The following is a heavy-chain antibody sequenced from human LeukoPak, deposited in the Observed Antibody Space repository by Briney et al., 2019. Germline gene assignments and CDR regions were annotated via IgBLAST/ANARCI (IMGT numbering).Heavy chain of an antibody. CDR2: ISGSGGST. Sequence: PGGSLRLSCAASGFTFSSYAMSWVRQAPGKGLEWVSAISGSGGSTYYADSVKGRFTISRDNSKNMLYLQMNSLRAEDTAVYYCAKDPSRVVPAARLDYWGQGTLVTVSS. D-gene: IGHD2-2*01. CDR1: GFTFSSYA. J-gene: IGHJ4*02. V-gene: IGHV3-23*01. CDR3: AKDPSRVVPAARLDY.